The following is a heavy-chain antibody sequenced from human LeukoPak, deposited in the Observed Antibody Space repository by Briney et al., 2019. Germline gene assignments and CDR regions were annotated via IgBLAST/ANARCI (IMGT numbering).Heavy chain of an antibody. J-gene: IGHJ4*02. V-gene: IGHV4-30-4*08. CDR1: GGSISSGDYY. D-gene: IGHD2-21*01. Sequence: SETLSLTCTVSGGSISSGDYYWSWIRQPPGKGLEWIGYIYYSGSTYYNPSLKSRVTISVDTSKNQFSLKLSSVTAADTAVYYCAREYCGGDCYSKYYFDYWGQGTPVTVSS. CDR2: IYYSGST. CDR3: AREYCGGDCYSKYYFDY.